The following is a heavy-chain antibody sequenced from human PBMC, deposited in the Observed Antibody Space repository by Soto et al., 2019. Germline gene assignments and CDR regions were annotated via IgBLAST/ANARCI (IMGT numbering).Heavy chain of an antibody. CDR3: ARGRTPYYYDSSGYDFDY. J-gene: IGHJ4*02. V-gene: IGHV1-46*01. D-gene: IGHD3-22*01. Sequence: QVQLVQSGAEVKKPGASVKVSCKASGYTFTSYYMHWVRQAPGQGLEWMGIINPSGGSTSYAQKFPGRVTMTRDTSTSTVYMELSSLRSEDTAVYYCARGRTPYYYDSSGYDFDYWGQGTLVTVSS. CDR2: INPSGGST. CDR1: GYTFTSYY.